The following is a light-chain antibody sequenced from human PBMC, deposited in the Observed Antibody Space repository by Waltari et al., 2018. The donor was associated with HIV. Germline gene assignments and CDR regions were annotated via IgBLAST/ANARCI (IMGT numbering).Light chain of an antibody. CDR1: QAITTY. V-gene: IGKV1-39*01. CDR2: SAS. Sequence: DIQMTQSPSSLSASLGDTVVITCRASQAITTYLNWYQQKADKPPVLLVYSASTLQTGAPSRFRGSGSGRDFTLSISGLQPEDFATYFCQQSYESPFNFGPGTK. J-gene: IGKJ3*01. CDR3: QQSYESPFN.